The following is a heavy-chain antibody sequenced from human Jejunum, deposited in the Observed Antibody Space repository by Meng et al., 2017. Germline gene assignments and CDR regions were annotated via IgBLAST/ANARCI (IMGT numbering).Heavy chain of an antibody. CDR1: GGSISSGGYH. CDR3: ARSRGYSGSGSYGLNALHI. J-gene: IGHJ3*02. D-gene: IGHD3-10*01. Sequence: GSLRLSCSVSGGSISSGGYHWVWIRQPPGKGLESIASIYYSGATFYNPSLKSRVTISMDTSKNQVSLNLKSVTAAYTAVYFCARSRGYSGSGSYGLNALHIWGQGTVVTVSS. CDR2: IYYSGAT. V-gene: IGHV4-39*07.